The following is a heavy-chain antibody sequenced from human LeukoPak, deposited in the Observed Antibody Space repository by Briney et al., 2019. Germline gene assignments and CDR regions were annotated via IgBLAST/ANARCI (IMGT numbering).Heavy chain of an antibody. Sequence: SVKVSCKASGGTFSSYAISGVRQAPGRGLEWMGGIVPIFGTANYAQKFQGRVTITADESTSTAYMELSSLRSEDTAVYYCARSTGSYGMDVWGKGTTVTVSS. J-gene: IGHJ6*04. CDR3: ARSTGSYGMDV. CDR2: IVPIFGTA. CDR1: GGTFSSYA. V-gene: IGHV1-69*01.